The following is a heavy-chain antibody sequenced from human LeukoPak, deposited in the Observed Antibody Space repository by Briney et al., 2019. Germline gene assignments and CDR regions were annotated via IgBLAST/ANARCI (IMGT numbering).Heavy chain of an antibody. Sequence: GASVKVSCKASGYTFTSYYMHWVRQAPGQGLEWMGIINPSGGSTSYAQKFQGRVTMTRDTSTSTVYMELSSLRSDDTAVYYCARTMNYDILTGHLDYWGQGTLVTVSS. D-gene: IGHD3-9*01. CDR3: ARTMNYDILTGHLDY. V-gene: IGHV1-46*01. CDR2: INPSGGST. J-gene: IGHJ4*02. CDR1: GYTFTSYY.